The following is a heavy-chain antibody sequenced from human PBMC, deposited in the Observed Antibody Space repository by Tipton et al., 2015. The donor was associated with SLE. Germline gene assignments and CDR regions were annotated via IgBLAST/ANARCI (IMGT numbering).Heavy chain of an antibody. CDR3: ARGSYWHPSLYDS. CDR2: IYTDGSA. J-gene: IGHJ4*02. V-gene: IGHV4-61*02. CDR1: GGSISSGSQY. D-gene: IGHD2-8*02. Sequence: TLSLTCSVSGGSISSGSQYWSWVRQPAGKGLECIGRIYTDGSANYNPSLKSRLTISVDTSKNEFSLKLSSVTAADTAVYYCARGSYWHPSLYDSWGQGTLVTVSS.